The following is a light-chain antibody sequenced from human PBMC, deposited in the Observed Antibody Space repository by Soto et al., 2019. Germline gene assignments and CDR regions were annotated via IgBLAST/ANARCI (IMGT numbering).Light chain of an antibody. CDR1: QTVNSR. Sequence: EIVLTRSPATLSSSPGERATLSCRASQTVNSRLAWYQHKPGQAPRLLIYHTSNRATGIPARFSGSGYGTEFTLTISSLQSEDFAAYYCQQYNNWPLTFGGGTKVDIK. V-gene: IGKV3D-15*01. CDR2: HTS. CDR3: QQYNNWPLT. J-gene: IGKJ4*01.